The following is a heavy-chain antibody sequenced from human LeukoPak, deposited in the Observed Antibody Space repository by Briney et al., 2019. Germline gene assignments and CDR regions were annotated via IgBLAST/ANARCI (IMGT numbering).Heavy chain of an antibody. CDR2: INPNSGGT. CDR1: GYTFTGYY. CDR3: AGGPQTFGYSGYDFDY. J-gene: IGHJ4*02. D-gene: IGHD5-12*01. V-gene: IGHV1-2*02. Sequence: ASVKVSCKASGYTFTGYYMHWVRQAPGQGLEWMGWINPNSGGTNYAQKFQGRVTMTRDTSISTAYMELSRLRSDDTAVYYCAGGPQTFGYSGYDFDYWGQGTLVTVSS.